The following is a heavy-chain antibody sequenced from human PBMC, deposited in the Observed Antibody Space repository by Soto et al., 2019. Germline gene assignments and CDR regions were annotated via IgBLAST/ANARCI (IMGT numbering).Heavy chain of an antibody. CDR2: ISDYGRI. CDR3: ARGGLEPFDH. J-gene: IGHJ4*02. D-gene: IGHD1-1*01. Sequence: GGSLRLSCAASGFTFGNYWMHWVRQAPGKGLVWVSRISDYGRINYADSVKDQFIISRDDARSELYLQLNDLRVEDTAIYYCARGGLEPFDHWGQGALVTVSS. CDR1: GFTFGNYW. V-gene: IGHV3-74*01.